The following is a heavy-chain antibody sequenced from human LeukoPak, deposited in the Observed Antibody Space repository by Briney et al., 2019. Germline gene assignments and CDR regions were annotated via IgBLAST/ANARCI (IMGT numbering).Heavy chain of an antibody. D-gene: IGHD3-10*01. V-gene: IGHV3-53*01. CDR2: IYSGSST. CDR3: ARDNDYDSGSYPLDY. J-gene: IGHJ4*02. Sequence: GGSLRLSCAASGFTVSSNYMSWVRQAPGKGLEWVSVIYSGSSTYYADFVKGRFTISRDNSKNSLYLQMNSLRAEDTALYHCARDNDYDSGSYPLDYWGQGTLVTVSS. CDR1: GFTVSSNY.